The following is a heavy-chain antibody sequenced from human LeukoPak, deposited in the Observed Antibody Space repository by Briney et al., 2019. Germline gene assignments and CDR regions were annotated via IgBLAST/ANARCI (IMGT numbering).Heavy chain of an antibody. CDR2: IIPIFGTA. J-gene: IGHJ5*02. D-gene: IGHD3-16*01. CDR1: GGTFSSYA. Sequence: PVKVSCKASGGTFSSYAISWVRQAPGQGLEWMEGIIPIFGTANYAQKFQGRVTITTDESTSTAYMELSSLRSEDTAVYYCARDKEITGGWFDPWGQGTLVTVSS. V-gene: IGHV1-69*05. CDR3: ARDKEITGGWFDP.